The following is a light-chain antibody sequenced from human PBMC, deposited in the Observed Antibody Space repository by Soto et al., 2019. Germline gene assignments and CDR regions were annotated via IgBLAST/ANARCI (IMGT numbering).Light chain of an antibody. Sequence: EIVLTQSPGTLSLSPGERVTLSCRASQSVSSTYLAWYQQKPGQAPRLLIYGASSRATGIPDRFSGSGSGTYFTLTISRMEPEDFSLYYCQQFGSSPFYTFGKGTKLEIK. CDR2: GAS. V-gene: IGKV3-20*01. CDR3: QQFGSSPFYT. J-gene: IGKJ2*01. CDR1: QSVSSTY.